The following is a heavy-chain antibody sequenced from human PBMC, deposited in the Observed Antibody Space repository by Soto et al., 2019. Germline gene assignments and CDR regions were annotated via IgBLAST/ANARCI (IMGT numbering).Heavy chain of an antibody. CDR3: AGESHDLLTGPPWVWYFDL. Sequence: QVQLQQWGAGPLRPLETLSLTCGVSGGSCSGYYWAWIRQSPWQGLECIGEINDRVSINYNPSLKSRVSISVDTSKNHYSLNLRSVTAADTAVYYGAGESHDLLTGPPWVWYFDLWGRGTLVTVSS. J-gene: IGHJ2*01. CDR2: INDRVSI. V-gene: IGHV4-34*01. CDR1: GGSCSGYY. D-gene: IGHD3-9*01.